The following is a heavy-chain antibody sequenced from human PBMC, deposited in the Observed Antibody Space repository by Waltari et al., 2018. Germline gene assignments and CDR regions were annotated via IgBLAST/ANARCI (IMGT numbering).Heavy chain of an antibody. V-gene: IGHV1-3*04. CDR1: GYTFTSRP. CDR2: INTGNGKT. J-gene: IGHJ4*02. D-gene: IGHD4-17*01. CDR3: ARDRDYGDYDY. Sequence: QVQLVQSGAEVKKPGASVKVSCEASGYTFTSRPMHWVRQAPGQRLEWMGWINTGNGKTKYSQKFQGRVTISRDTSASTAYMELRSLRSEDTAVYYCARDRDYGDYDYWGQGTLVTVSS.